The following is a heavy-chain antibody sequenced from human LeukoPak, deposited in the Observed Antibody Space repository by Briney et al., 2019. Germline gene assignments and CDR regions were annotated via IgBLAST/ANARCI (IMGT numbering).Heavy chain of an antibody. J-gene: IGHJ5*02. D-gene: IGHD3-10*01. V-gene: IGHV1-18*01. CDR2: ISAYNGNT. Sequence: ASVKVSCKASGYTFTSYGISWVRQAPGQGLEWMGWISAYNGNTNYAQKLQGRVTMTTDTSTSTAYMELRSLRSDDTAVYYCARVPYYGSGSYYNRNWFDPWGQGTLVTVSS. CDR3: ARVPYYGSGSYYNRNWFDP. CDR1: GYTFTSYG.